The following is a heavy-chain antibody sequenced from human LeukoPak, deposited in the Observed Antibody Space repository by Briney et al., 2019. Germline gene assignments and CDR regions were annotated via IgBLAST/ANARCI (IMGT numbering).Heavy chain of an antibody. J-gene: IGHJ5*02. V-gene: IGHV3-23*01. Sequence: GGSLRLSCAASGFTFSSYAMSWVRQAPGKGLEWVSAISGSGGSTYYADSVKGRFTISRDNSKNTLYLQMSSLRAEDTAVYYCAKGGRYSSSWYGWFDPWGQGTLVTVSS. CDR3: AKGGRYSSSWYGWFDP. D-gene: IGHD6-13*01. CDR1: GFTFSSYA. CDR2: ISGSGGST.